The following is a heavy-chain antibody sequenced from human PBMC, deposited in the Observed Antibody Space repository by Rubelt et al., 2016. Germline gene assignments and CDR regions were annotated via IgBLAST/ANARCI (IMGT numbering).Heavy chain of an antibody. J-gene: IGHJ5*02. V-gene: IGHV4-34*01. D-gene: IGHD6-19*01. CDR2: INHSGST. CDR3: ARTVAGFFRRFDP. Sequence: GLEWIGEINHSGSTNYNPSLKSRLTVSVDTSKNQFSLKLTSVTAADTAVYYCARTVAGFFRRFDPWGQGTLVTVSS.